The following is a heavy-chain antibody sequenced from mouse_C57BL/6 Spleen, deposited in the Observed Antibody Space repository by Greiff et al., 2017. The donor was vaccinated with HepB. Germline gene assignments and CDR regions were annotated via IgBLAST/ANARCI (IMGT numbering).Heavy chain of an antibody. D-gene: IGHD2-4*01. CDR2: IDPNSGGT. J-gene: IGHJ3*01. CDR3: ARRETYDYDGGFAY. V-gene: IGHV1-72*01. Sequence: VKLQQPGAELVKPGASVKLSCKASGYTFTSYWMHWVKQRPGRGLEWIGRIDPNSGGTKYNEKFKSKATLTVDTPSSTAYMQLSSLTSEDSAVYYCARRETYDYDGGFAYWGQGTLVTVSA. CDR1: GYTFTSYW.